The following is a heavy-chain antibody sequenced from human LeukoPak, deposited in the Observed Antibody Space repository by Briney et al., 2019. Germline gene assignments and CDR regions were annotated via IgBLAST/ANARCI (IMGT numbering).Heavy chain of an antibody. Sequence: GGSLRLSCAASGFTFSSYGMHWVRQAPGKGLEWVAVIWYDGSNKYYADSVKGRFTISRDNSKNTLYLQMNSLRAEDTAVYYCARDFQSVAGLDYWGQGTLVTVSS. V-gene: IGHV3-33*01. CDR3: ARDFQSVAGLDY. D-gene: IGHD6-19*01. J-gene: IGHJ4*02. CDR1: GFTFSSYG. CDR2: IWYDGSNK.